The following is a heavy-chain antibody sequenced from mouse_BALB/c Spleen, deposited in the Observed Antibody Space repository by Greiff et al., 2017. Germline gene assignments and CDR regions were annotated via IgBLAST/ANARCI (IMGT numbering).Heavy chain of an antibody. CDR1: GFSLTSYG. D-gene: IGHD2-1*01. Sequence: QVQLQQSGPGLVQPSQSLSITCTVSGFSLTSYGVHWVRQSPGKGLEWLGMIWGDGSTDYNSALKSRLSISKDNSKSQVFLKMNSLQTDDTARYYCARGYYGNCWFAYWGQGTLVTVSA. CDR2: IWGDGST. CDR3: ARGYYGNCWFAY. V-gene: IGHV2-4-1*01. J-gene: IGHJ3*01.